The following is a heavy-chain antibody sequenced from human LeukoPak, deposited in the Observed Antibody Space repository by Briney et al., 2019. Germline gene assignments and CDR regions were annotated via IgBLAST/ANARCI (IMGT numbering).Heavy chain of an antibody. D-gene: IGHD3-3*01. CDR2: IKSKTDGGTT. V-gene: IGHV3-15*01. CDR3: TTEDDFWTFDI. CDR1: GFTFSSAW. Sequence: GGSLRLSCAASGFTFSSAWMSWVRQAPGKGLEWVGRIKSKTDGGTTDYAAPVKGRFTISRDDSKNTLYLQMNSLKTEDTAVYYCTTEDDFWTFDIWGQGTMVTVSS. J-gene: IGHJ3*02.